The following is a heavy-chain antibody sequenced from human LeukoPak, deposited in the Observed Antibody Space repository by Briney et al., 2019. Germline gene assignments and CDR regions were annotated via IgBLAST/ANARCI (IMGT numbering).Heavy chain of an antibody. Sequence: ASVKVSCKASGYTFTGYYMHWVRQAPGQGLEWIGWINPNSGGTNYAQKFQGRVTMTRDTSISTAYMELSRLRSDDTAVYYCARVKAMAAHFDYWGQGTLVTVSS. CDR3: ARVKAMAAHFDY. CDR2: INPNSGGT. CDR1: GYTFTGYY. J-gene: IGHJ4*02. V-gene: IGHV1-2*02. D-gene: IGHD6-19*01.